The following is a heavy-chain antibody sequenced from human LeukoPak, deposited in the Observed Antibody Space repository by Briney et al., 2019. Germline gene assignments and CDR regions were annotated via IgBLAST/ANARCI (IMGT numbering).Heavy chain of an antibody. CDR3: AREYDILTGYYIFET. CDR1: GGSISSYY. CDR2: IYYSGST. J-gene: IGHJ5*02. D-gene: IGHD3-9*01. V-gene: IGHV4-59*01. Sequence: PSETLSLTCTVSGGSISSYYWSWIRQPPGKGLEWIGYIYYSGSTNYNPSLKSRVTISVDTSKNQFSLKLSSVTAADMAVYYCAREYDILTGYYIFETWGQGTLVTVSS.